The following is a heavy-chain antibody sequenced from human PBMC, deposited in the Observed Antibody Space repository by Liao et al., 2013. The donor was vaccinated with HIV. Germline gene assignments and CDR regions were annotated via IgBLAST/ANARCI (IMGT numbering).Heavy chain of an antibody. V-gene: IGHV4-61*02. Sequence: QVQLQESGPRLVKPSQTLSLTCTVSGGSISSRTYYWSWIRQPAGKGLEWIGRISTSGSTNYNPSLKSRVTISVDTSKNQFSLKLTSVTAADTAVYYCARDADYGSGTNNAFDIWGQGTMVTVSS. J-gene: IGHJ3*02. CDR3: ARDADYGSGTNNAFDI. CDR2: ISTSGST. D-gene: IGHD3-10*01. CDR1: GGSISSRTYY.